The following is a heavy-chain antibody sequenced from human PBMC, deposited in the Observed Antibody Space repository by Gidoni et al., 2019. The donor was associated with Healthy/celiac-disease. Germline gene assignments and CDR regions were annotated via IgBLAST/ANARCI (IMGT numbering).Heavy chain of an antibody. CDR2: IRAYDGNA. CDR3: ARDSVRCGDYGP. V-gene: IGHV1-18*01. D-gene: IGHD4-17*01. J-gene: IGHJ4*02. Sequence: QVQLAQSGAEVKKPGVSVKVSCKASGYTFTSYGISWVRQALGQGLEWMGWIRAYDGNANYAQKLQGRVTMTTDTSTSTAYMELRSLGSDDTAVYYCARDSVRCGDYGPWGQGTLVTVSS. CDR1: GYTFTSYG.